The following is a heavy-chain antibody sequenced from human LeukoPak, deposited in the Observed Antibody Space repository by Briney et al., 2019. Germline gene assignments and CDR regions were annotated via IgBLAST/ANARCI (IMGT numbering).Heavy chain of an antibody. CDR2: IWYGGSNK. D-gene: IGHD6-13*01. CDR3: AKDITIYGSSWPAIDY. CDR1: GFSFSNAW. J-gene: IGHJ4*02. V-gene: IGHV3-30*02. Sequence: GGSLRLSCAAPGFSFSNAWLSWVRQAPGKGLEWVAVIWYGGSNKYYADSVKGRFTISRDNSKNTLYLQMNSLRAEDTAVYYCAKDITIYGSSWPAIDYWGQGTLVTVSS.